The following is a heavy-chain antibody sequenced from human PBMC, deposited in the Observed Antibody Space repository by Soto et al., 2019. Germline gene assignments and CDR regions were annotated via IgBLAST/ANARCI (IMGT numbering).Heavy chain of an antibody. CDR3: ARDRRAYSSSFPDDAFDI. V-gene: IGHV3-33*01. CDR2: IWYDGSNK. J-gene: IGHJ3*02. Sequence: GGSLRLSCAASGFTFSSYGMHWVRQAPGKGLEWVAVIWYDGSNKYYADSVKGRFTISRDNSKNTLYLQMNSLRAEDTAVYYCARDRRAYSSSFPDDAFDIWGQGTMVTVSS. CDR1: GFTFSSYG. D-gene: IGHD6-13*01.